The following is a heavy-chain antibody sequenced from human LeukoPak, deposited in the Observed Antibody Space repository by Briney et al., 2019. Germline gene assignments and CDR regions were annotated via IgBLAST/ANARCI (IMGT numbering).Heavy chain of an antibody. D-gene: IGHD6-19*01. CDR1: GYSISSGYY. CDR3: ACSSGPSSAVDY. V-gene: IGHV4-38-2*01. Sequence: PSETLSLTCAVSGYSISSGYYWGWIRQPPGKGLEWIGSIYHSGSTYYNPSLKSRVTISVDTSKNQFSLKLSSVTAADTAVYYCACSSGPSSAVDYWGQGTLVTVSS. CDR2: IYHSGST. J-gene: IGHJ4*02.